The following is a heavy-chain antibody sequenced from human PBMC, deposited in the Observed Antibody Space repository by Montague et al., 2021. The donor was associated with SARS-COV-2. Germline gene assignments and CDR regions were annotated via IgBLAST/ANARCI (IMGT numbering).Heavy chain of an antibody. CDR3: ARVRAVPAAMRIFSLGRSYYGMDV. Sequence: SETLSLTCAVYGGSFSGYYWSWIRHPPGKGLEWLGEINHSGSTNYNPSLKSRVTISVDTSRNQFSLKLSSVTAADTAVYYCARVRAVPAAMRIFSLGRSYYGMDVWGQGTTVTVSS. CDR2: INHSGST. V-gene: IGHV4-34*01. CDR1: GGSFSGYY. D-gene: IGHD2-2*01. J-gene: IGHJ6*02.